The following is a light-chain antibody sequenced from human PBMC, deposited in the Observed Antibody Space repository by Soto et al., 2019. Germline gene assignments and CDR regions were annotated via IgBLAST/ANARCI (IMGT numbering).Light chain of an antibody. CDR2: EGS. V-gene: IGLV2-23*01. Sequence: QSALTQPASVSGSPGQSITISCTGTSSDVGSYNLVSWYQQHPGKAPKLMISEGSKRPSGVSNRFSGYKSGNTASLTISGLQAEDEGDYYCCSYAGSSTYVFGTGTKLTVL. CDR3: CSYAGSSTYV. J-gene: IGLJ1*01. CDR1: SSDVGSYNL.